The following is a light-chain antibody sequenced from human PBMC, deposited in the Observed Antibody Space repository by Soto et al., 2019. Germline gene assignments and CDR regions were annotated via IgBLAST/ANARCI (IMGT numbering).Light chain of an antibody. CDR2: GNS. CDR3: QSYDNSLSVYV. V-gene: IGLV1-40*01. J-gene: IGLJ1*01. CDR1: SSNIGAHYD. Sequence: QSALTQSPSVSGAPGQRVTISCTGSSSNIGAHYDVHWYQQLPGTAPKLLIYGNSNRPSGVPDRFSGSKSGTSASLAITGLQAEDEADYYCQSYDNSLSVYVFGTGTKVTVL.